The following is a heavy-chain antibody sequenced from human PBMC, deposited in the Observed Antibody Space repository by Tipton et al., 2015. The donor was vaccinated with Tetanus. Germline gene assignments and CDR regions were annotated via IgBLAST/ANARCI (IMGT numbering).Heavy chain of an antibody. CDR1: GCSISRHY. D-gene: IGHD2-21*01. Sequence: TLSLTCTVSGCSISRHYWSWIRQPAGKGLEWIGRIYSDVYTSESTTYNPSLKNRVSMSVDTSKNQFSLKLTSVIAADSAMYYCARRGDNWYFDLWGRGSLVAVSS. J-gene: IGHJ2*01. CDR2: IYSDVYTSEST. V-gene: IGHV4-4*07. CDR3: ARRGDNWYFDL.